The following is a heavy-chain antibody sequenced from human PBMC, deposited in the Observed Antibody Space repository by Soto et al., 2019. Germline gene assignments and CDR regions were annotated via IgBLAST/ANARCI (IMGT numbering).Heavy chain of an antibody. Sequence: GASPKGYCKASGYTFNTYGSSWVRQAPGQGLEWMGWISTYNGNRNYAQKFQGRFTMTTDTSTSTAYMELRSLRSDDTAVYYCARDQILTGMDVWGQGTTVTVSS. V-gene: IGHV1-18*04. CDR1: GYTFNTYG. CDR3: ARDQILTGMDV. CDR2: ISTYNGNR. J-gene: IGHJ6*02. D-gene: IGHD2-15*01.